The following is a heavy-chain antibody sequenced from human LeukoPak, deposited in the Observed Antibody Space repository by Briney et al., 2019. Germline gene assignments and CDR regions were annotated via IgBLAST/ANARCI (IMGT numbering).Heavy chain of an antibody. CDR3: ARHDSSGFPNY. D-gene: IGHD3-22*01. CDR2: IYPGDSDT. CDR1: GDDFTSHW. V-gene: IGHV5-51*01. Sequence: GESLKISCRDSGDDFTSHWIGWVRPMPGKGLEWMGTIYPGDSDTRYSPSFQGQVTISADKSISTAYLQWSSLKASDSAMYYCARHDSSGFPNYWGQGTLVTVSS. J-gene: IGHJ4*02.